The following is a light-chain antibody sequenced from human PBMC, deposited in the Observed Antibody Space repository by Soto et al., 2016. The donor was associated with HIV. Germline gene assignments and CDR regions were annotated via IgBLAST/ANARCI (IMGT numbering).Light chain of an antibody. V-gene: IGLV3-1*01. Sequence: SYELTQAPSVSVSPGQTARIICSGDKLADKFASWYQHKAGQSPVLVIYQDSKRPSGIPERFSGSNSGNTATLTIGGTQVMDEATYYCQAWDSSTVVFGGGTKLAVL. J-gene: IGLJ2*01. CDR3: QAWDSSTVV. CDR2: QDS. CDR1: KLADKF.